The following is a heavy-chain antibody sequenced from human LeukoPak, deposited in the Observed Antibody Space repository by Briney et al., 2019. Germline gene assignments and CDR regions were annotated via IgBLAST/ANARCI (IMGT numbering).Heavy chain of an antibody. J-gene: IGHJ4*02. CDR2: ISGSGGST. CDR1: GFIFSDYW. V-gene: IGHV3-23*01. Sequence: GGSLRLSCAASGFIFSDYWMAWVRQAPGKGLEWVSAISGSGGSTYYADSVKGRFTISRDNSKNTLYLQMNSLRAEDTAVYYCAKGASGSYSYWGQGTLVTVSS. D-gene: IGHD1-26*01. CDR3: AKGASGSYSY.